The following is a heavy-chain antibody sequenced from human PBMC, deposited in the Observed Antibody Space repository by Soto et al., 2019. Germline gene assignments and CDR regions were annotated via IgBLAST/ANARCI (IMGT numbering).Heavy chain of an antibody. Sequence: QVQLQASGPGLVKPSQTLSLTCAVSGRSISSVGYYWSWVRQHPGKGLEWIGSISYTGNTYYNPSLENRLSISLDTSENRFYLRLNSVTAADTAIYYCARPNDYWNGDGPFDYWGQGSLVTVSS. V-gene: IGHV4-31*11. D-gene: IGHD3-3*01. J-gene: IGHJ4*02. CDR1: GRSISSVGYY. CDR2: ISYTGNT. CDR3: ARPNDYWNGDGPFDY.